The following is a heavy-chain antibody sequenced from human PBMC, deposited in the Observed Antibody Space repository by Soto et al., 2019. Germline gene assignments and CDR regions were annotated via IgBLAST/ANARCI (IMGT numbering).Heavy chain of an antibody. CDR1: GFTFSSYG. CDR3: AKDNGISTSCYRLYNWFDP. CDR2: IAYDGSNK. J-gene: IGHJ5*02. V-gene: IGHV3-30*18. D-gene: IGHD2-2*01. Sequence: QVQLVESGGGVVQPGRSLRLSCVASGFTFSSYGMHWVRQAPGKGLEWVAVIAYDGSNKYYADSVKGRFTISRDNSKXXLXLQMNSVRDEDTAVYYCAKDNGISTSCYRLYNWFDPWGQGTLVTVSS.